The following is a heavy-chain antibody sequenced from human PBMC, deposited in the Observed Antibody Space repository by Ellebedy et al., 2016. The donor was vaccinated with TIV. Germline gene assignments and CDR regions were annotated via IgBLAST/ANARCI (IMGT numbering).Heavy chain of an antibody. CDR3: ASHRGNTFGPYDY. V-gene: IGHV4-34*01. CDR2: IKDSGST. Sequence: MPSETLSLTCGTYGWSLSGHYWSRIRQSPGKGLQWIGEIKDSGSTNYNPSLKSRVTISIDTSRNQFSLKVNFVTAADTAVYYCASHRGNTFGPYDYWGQGTLVTVSP. CDR1: GWSLSGHY. J-gene: IGHJ4*02. D-gene: IGHD3-16*01.